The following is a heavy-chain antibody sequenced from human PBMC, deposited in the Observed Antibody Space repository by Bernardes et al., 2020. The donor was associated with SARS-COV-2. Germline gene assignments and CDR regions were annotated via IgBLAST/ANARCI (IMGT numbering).Heavy chain of an antibody. V-gene: IGHV4-59*01. J-gene: IGHJ6*02. CDR3: ARDLVSYGMDV. D-gene: IGHD2-21*01. Sequence: SETLSLTCTVSGGSISSYYWSWIRQPPGKGLEWIGYIYYSGSTNYNPSLKSRVTISVDTSKNQFSLKLSSVTAADTAMYYCARDLVSYGMDVWGQGTTVTVSS. CDR1: GGSISSYY. CDR2: IYYSGST.